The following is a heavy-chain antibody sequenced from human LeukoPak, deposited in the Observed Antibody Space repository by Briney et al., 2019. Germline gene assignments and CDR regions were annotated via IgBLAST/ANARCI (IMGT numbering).Heavy chain of an antibody. CDR3: ARDLQTKGVAYYYGSSGYYYSHIFDY. CDR1: GFTFSSYA. Sequence: PGRSLRLSCAASGFTFSSYAMHWVRQAPGKGLEWVAVISYDGSNKYYADSVKGRFTISRDNSKNTLYLQMNSLRAEDTAVYYCARDLQTKGVAYYYGSSGYYYSHIFDYWGQGTLVTVSS. D-gene: IGHD3-22*01. J-gene: IGHJ4*02. V-gene: IGHV3-30-3*01. CDR2: ISYDGSNK.